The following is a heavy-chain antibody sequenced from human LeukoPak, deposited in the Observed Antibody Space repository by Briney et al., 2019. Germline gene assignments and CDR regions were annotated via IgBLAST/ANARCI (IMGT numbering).Heavy chain of an antibody. CDR3: ARGQHWNYRNWFDP. J-gene: IGHJ5*02. CDR2: INPNSGGT. V-gene: IGHV1-2*02. CDR1: GYTFTGYY. Sequence: ASVKVSCKASGYTFTGYYMHWVRQAPGQGLEWMGWINPNSGGTNYAQKFQGRVTMTRDTSISTAYMELSRLRSDDTAVYYCARGQHWNYRNWFDPWGQGTLVSLSS. D-gene: IGHD1-7*01.